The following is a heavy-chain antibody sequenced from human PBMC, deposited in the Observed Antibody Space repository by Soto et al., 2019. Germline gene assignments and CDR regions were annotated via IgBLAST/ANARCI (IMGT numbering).Heavy chain of an antibody. CDR3: ARERYTFSLDQ. CDR2: INAGNGNT. Sequence: SCKASGYRFTGYGMHWVRQAPGQRLEWMGWINAGNGNTKYSQKFQGRVTITRDTSASTAYMELSSLRSEDTAVYYCARERYTFSLDQWGQGTLVTVSS. V-gene: IGHV1-3*01. D-gene: IGHD1-20*01. J-gene: IGHJ4*02. CDR1: GYRFTGYG.